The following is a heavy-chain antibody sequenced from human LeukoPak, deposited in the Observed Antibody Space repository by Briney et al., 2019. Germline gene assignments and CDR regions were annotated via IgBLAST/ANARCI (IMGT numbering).Heavy chain of an antibody. CDR2: INHSGST. V-gene: IGHV4-34*01. Sequence: PSETLSLTCAVYGGSFSGYYWSWIRQPPGKGLEWIGEINHSGSTNYNPSLKSRVTISVDTSKNQFSLELSSVTAADTAVYYCARGTTVTTVFDYWGQGTLVTVSS. CDR1: GGSFSGYY. CDR3: ARGTTVTTVFDY. J-gene: IGHJ4*02. D-gene: IGHD4-17*01.